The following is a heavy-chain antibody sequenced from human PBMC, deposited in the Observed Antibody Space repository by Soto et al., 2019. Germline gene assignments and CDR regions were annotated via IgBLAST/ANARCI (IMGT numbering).Heavy chain of an antibody. V-gene: IGHV1-8*01. J-gene: IGHJ6*02. CDR2: MNPNSGNT. D-gene: IGHD3-10*01. CDR3: ARERVTMVRGRKGYYYYGMDV. CDR1: GYTFTSYD. Sequence: GASVKVSCKASGYTFTSYDINWVRQATGQGLEWMGWMNPNSGNTGYAQKFQGRVTMTRNTSISTAYMELSSLRSEDTAVYYCARERVTMVRGRKGYYYYGMDVWGQGTTVTVSS.